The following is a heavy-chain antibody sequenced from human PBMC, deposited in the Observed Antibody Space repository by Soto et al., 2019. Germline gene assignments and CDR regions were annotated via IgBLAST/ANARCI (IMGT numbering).Heavy chain of an antibody. V-gene: IGHV1-18*01. CDR1: GYTFTSYG. CDR3: ARSGFWSGYYYPLT. D-gene: IGHD3-3*01. Sequence: ASVKVSCKASGYTFTSYGISWVRQAPGQGLEWMGWISAYNGNTNYAQKLQGRVTMTTDTSTSTAYIELRSLRSDDTAVYYCARSGFWSGYYYPLTWGQGTLVTVSS. J-gene: IGHJ5*02. CDR2: ISAYNGNT.